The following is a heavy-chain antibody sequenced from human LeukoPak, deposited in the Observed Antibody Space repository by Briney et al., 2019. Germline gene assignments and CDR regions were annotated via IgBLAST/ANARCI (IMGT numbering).Heavy chain of an antibody. D-gene: IGHD6-13*01. CDR1: GYTFTSYD. Sequence: ASVKVSCKASGYTFTSYDINWVRQATGQGLEWMGWMNPNGGNTGYAQKFQGRVTITRNTSISTAYMELSSLRSEDTAVYYCAREIKRAAGIRGNWFDPWGQGTLVTVSS. J-gene: IGHJ5*02. V-gene: IGHV1-8*03. CDR2: MNPNGGNT. CDR3: AREIKRAAGIRGNWFDP.